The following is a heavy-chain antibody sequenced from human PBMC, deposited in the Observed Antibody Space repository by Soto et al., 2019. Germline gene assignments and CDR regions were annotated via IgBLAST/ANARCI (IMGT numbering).Heavy chain of an antibody. Sequence: PGGSLRVSCAASGVTFSNNAMSWVRQAPGKGLEWVSAISGGGITNYADSVKGRFTISRDNSKNTLYLQMNSLRAEDTAVYYCAKDWISGSSPCWGQGALVTVSS. CDR1: GVTFSNNA. V-gene: IGHV3-23*01. CDR2: ISGGGIT. D-gene: IGHD2-15*01. J-gene: IGHJ4*02. CDR3: AKDWISGSSPC.